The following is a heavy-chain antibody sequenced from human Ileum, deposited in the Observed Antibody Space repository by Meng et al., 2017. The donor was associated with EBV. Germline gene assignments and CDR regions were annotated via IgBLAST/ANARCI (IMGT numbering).Heavy chain of an antibody. D-gene: IGHD1-26*01. CDR1: GYTFTNYG. J-gene: IGHJ4*02. V-gene: IGHV1-18*04. CDR2: ISAYNGNT. CDR3: ARVEVGITSGDY. Sequence: ARLLRFGCEVKKPGASVKASCKASGYTFTNYGIPCVRPAPGQGLEWMGWISAYNGNTNNAQTLQGRVTMTTDTSTSTAYMELGSLRSDDTAVYYCARVEVGITSGDYWGQGTLVTVSS.